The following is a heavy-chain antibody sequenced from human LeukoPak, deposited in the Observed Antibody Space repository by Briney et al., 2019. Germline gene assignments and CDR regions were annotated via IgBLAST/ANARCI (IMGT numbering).Heavy chain of an antibody. CDR2: INHSGST. J-gene: IGHJ5*02. D-gene: IGHD2-2*01. V-gene: IGHV4-34*01. CDR1: GGSFSGYY. Sequence: PSETLSLTCAVYGGSFSGYYWSWIRQPPGKGLEWIGEINHSGSTNYNPSLKSRVTISVDTSKNQFSLKLSSVTAADTAVYYCARGLRLRTVVVPAAMGDWFDPWGQGTLVTVSS. CDR3: ARGLRLRTVVVPAAMGDWFDP.